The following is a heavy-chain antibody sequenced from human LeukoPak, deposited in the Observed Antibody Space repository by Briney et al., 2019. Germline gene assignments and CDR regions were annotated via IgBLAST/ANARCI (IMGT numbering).Heavy chain of an antibody. CDR3: ARDIVVVPAAVPYYYYGMDV. J-gene: IGHJ6*02. V-gene: IGHV1-18*01. CDR2: ISAYNGNT. Sequence: ASVKVSCKASGYTFTSYGISWVRQAPGQGIEWMGWISAYNGNTNYAQKLQGRVTMTTDTSTSTAYMELRSLRSDDTAVYYCARDIVVVPAAVPYYYYGMDVWGQGTTVTVSS. CDR1: GYTFTSYG. D-gene: IGHD2-2*01.